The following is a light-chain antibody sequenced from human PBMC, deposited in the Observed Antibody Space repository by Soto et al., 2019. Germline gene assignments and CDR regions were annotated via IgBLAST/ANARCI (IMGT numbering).Light chain of an antibody. Sequence: AIQMTQSPSSLSASVGDRVNITCRASQDIRNDLGWYQQKPGKAPNLLIFAASRLQVGVPSRFSGSVSGTDFTITISSLQPEDFATYFCLQNYNYPHTFGPGTKVDI. J-gene: IGKJ3*01. CDR1: QDIRND. CDR3: LQNYNYPHT. V-gene: IGKV1-6*01. CDR2: AAS.